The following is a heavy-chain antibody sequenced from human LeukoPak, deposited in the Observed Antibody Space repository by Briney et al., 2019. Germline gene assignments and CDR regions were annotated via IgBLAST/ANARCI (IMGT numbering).Heavy chain of an antibody. Sequence: GGSLRLSCAASGFTFSSYGMHWVRQAPGKGLEWVAFIRYDGSNKYYADSVKGRFTISRDNSKNTLYLQMNSLRAEDTAVYYCARGTIFGVVPPFDYWGQGTLVTVSS. CDR1: GFTFSSYG. V-gene: IGHV3-30*02. J-gene: IGHJ4*02. D-gene: IGHD3-3*01. CDR2: IRYDGSNK. CDR3: ARGTIFGVVPPFDY.